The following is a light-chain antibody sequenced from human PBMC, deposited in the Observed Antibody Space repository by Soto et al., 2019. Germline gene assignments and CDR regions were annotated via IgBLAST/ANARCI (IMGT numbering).Light chain of an antibody. V-gene: IGKV3-15*01. CDR1: QSVSSD. J-gene: IGKJ4*01. Sequence: DIVVTQSPATLSVSPGERATLSCRASQSVSSDLAWYQQKPGQAPRLLIYDASTRATGIPARFSGSVSGTDFTLTISSLQSEDFAVYYCQQYNNWPPLTFGGGTNVEIK. CDR3: QQYNNWPPLT. CDR2: DAS.